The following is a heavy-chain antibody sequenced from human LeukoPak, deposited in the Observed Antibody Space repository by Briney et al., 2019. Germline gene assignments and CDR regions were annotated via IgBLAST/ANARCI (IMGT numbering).Heavy chain of an antibody. CDR1: GYTLTKLS. CDR3: ARDPYYDGTSGSYSFDY. Sequence: ASVKVSCKVSGYTLTKLSMHWVRQPPGKGLEWMGGFEPEEGETIYAQKFQGRVTMTEDTSTDTAYMELSSLRSEDTAVYYCARDPYYDGTSGSYSFDYWGQGTLVTVSS. D-gene: IGHD3-22*01. J-gene: IGHJ4*02. CDR2: FEPEEGET. V-gene: IGHV1-24*01.